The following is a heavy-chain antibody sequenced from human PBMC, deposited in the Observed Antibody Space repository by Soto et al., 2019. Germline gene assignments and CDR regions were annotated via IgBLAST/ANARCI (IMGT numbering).Heavy chain of an antibody. J-gene: IGHJ6*02. CDR1: GFTFGDYA. V-gene: IGHV3-49*03. CDR2: IRSRAYGGTT. D-gene: IGHD6-13*01. Sequence: GGSLRLSCTASGFTFGDYAMTWFRQAPGKGLEWVGFIRSRAYGGTTEYAASVKGRFTISRDDSKSIAYLQMNSLKTEDTAVYYCTRVSSSWLYGMDVWGQGTTVTVSS. CDR3: TRVSSSWLYGMDV.